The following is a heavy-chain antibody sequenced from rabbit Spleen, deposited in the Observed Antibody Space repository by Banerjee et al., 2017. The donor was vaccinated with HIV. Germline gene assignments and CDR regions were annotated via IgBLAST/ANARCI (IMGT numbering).Heavy chain of an antibody. J-gene: IGHJ4*01. V-gene: IGHV1S43*01. Sequence: QQQLEESGGGLVKPGGTLTLTCKASGIDFSKYGMSWVRQAPGKGLEWIGYIDLLFGSAYYANWVNGRFTISSHNAQKTLYLQLNSLTVADTATYFCARFVLADYFDLWGQGTLVTVS. CDR1: GIDFSKYG. D-gene: IGHD3-1*01. CDR3: ARFVLADYFDL. CDR2: IDLLFGSA.